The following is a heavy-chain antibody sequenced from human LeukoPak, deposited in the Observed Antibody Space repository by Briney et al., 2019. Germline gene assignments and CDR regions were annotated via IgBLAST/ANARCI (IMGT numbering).Heavy chain of an antibody. J-gene: IGHJ6*02. V-gene: IGHV4-34*01. D-gene: IGHD3-3*01. CDR1: GGSINGYY. Sequence: PSETLSLTCTVSGGSINGYYWSWIRQPPGKGLEWIGEINHSGSTNYNPSLKSRVTISVDTSKNQFSLKLSSVTAADTAVYYCARGSSSWSGYFYYYGMDVWGQGTTVTVSS. CDR3: ARGSSSWSGYFYYYGMDV. CDR2: INHSGST.